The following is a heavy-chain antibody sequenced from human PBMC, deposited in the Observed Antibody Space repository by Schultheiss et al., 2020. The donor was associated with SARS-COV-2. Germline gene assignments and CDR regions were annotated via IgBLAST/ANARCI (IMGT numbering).Heavy chain of an antibody. CDR2: ISYDGSNK. CDR3: ARAVRVPAATYYYYYYMDV. Sequence: GGSLRLSCAASGFTFSSYGMHWVRQAPGKGLEWVAVISYDGSNKYYADSVKGRFTISRDNAKNSLYLQMNSLRAEDTAVYYCARAVRVPAATYYYYYYMDVWGKGTTVTVSS. CDR1: GFTFSSYG. J-gene: IGHJ6*03. V-gene: IGHV3-30*12. D-gene: IGHD2-2*01.